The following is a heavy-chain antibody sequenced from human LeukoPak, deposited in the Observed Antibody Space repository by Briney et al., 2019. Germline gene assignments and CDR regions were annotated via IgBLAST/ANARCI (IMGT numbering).Heavy chain of an antibody. D-gene: IGHD6-6*01. V-gene: IGHV1-24*01. J-gene: IGHJ5*02. CDR3: AALGVYSSSSGESSTP. Sequence: GASVKVSCKVSGYTLTELSMHWVRQAPGKGLEWMGGFDPEDGETIYAQKFQGRVTMTEDTSTGTAYMELSSLRSEDTAVYYCAALGVYSSSSGESSTPWGQGTLVTVSS. CDR2: FDPEDGET. CDR1: GYTLTELS.